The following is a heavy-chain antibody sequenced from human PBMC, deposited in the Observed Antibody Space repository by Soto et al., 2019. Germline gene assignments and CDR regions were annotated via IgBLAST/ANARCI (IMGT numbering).Heavy chain of an antibody. Sequence: SVKVSCKASGFTFTSSAVQWVRQARGQRLEWIGWIVVGSGNTNYAQKFQERVTITRDMSTSTAYMELSSLRSEDTAVYYCAAERAYCGGDCPNWFDPWGQGTLVTVSS. CDR2: IVVGSGNT. CDR3: AAERAYCGGDCPNWFDP. CDR1: GFTFTSSA. V-gene: IGHV1-58*01. J-gene: IGHJ5*02. D-gene: IGHD2-21*02.